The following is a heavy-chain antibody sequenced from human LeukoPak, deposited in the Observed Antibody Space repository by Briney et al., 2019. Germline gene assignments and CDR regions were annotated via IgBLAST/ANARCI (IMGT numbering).Heavy chain of an antibody. V-gene: IGHV3-21*01. CDR3: ARSGTNDAFDI. CDR2: ISSSSSYI. Sequence: GGSLRLSCAASGFAFSNYAMHWVRQAPGKGLEWVSSISSSSSYIYYADSVKGRFTISRDNAKNSLYLQMNSLRAEDTAVYYCARSGTNDAFDIWGQGTMVTVSS. D-gene: IGHD1-1*01. J-gene: IGHJ3*02. CDR1: GFAFSNYA.